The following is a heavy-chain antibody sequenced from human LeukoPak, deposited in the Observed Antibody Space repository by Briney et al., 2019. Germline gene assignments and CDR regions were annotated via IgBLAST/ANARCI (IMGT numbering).Heavy chain of an antibody. CDR2: INPNSGDT. J-gene: IGHJ4*02. CDR3: ARTYYDILTGYYTLGY. Sequence: ASVKVSCKASGYIFTGYYMHWVRQAPGQGLEWMGWINPNSGDTNYAQKFQGRVTMTRDTSISTAYMELSRLRSDDTAVYYCARTYYDILTGYYTLGYWGQGTLVTVSS. V-gene: IGHV1-2*02. CDR1: GYIFTGYY. D-gene: IGHD3-9*01.